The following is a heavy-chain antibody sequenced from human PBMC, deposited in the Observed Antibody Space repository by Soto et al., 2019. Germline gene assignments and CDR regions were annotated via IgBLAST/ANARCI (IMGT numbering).Heavy chain of an antibody. V-gene: IGHV1-69*13. J-gene: IGHJ4*02. CDR3: ARDVVTVTTLGYFDT. D-gene: IGHD2-21*02. Sequence: SVKVSCKASGGAFSSDAFSWVRQAPGQGLEWMGGVIPAFGTSNIPQNFRDRVTITADESTSTVYMELSSLRSDDTAVYYCARDVVTVTTLGYFDTWGQGTLVTV. CDR1: GGAFSSDA. CDR2: VIPAFGTS.